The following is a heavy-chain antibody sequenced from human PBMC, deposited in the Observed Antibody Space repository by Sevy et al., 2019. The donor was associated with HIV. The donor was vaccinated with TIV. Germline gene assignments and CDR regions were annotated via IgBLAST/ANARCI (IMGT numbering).Heavy chain of an antibody. Sequence: GESLKISCKGSGYSFTSYWIGWVRQMPGKGLEWMGIIYPGDSDTRYSPSFQGQVTISADKSISTAYLQWGSLKASDNAMYYCARTTAVAGTKSFDFWAQGTLVTVSS. CDR3: ARTTAVAGTKSFDF. D-gene: IGHD6-13*01. CDR2: IYPGDSDT. V-gene: IGHV5-51*01. J-gene: IGHJ4*02. CDR1: GYSFTSYW.